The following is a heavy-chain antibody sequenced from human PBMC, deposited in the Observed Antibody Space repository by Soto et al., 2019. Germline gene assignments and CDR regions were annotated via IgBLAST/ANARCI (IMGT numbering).Heavy chain of an antibody. D-gene: IGHD3-22*01. CDR2: ISNYNGKT. V-gene: IGHV1-18*01. Sequence: GASVKVSCKASGYTFTTYGCTWVRQAPGQGLEWMGWISNYNGKTMYGQKLQGRVTMTTDTSTSTAYMELRSLRSDDTAVYYCARDQWYYDSSGYYGAFDIWGQGTMVTVSS. CDR1: GYTFTTYG. CDR3: ARDQWYYDSSGYYGAFDI. J-gene: IGHJ3*02.